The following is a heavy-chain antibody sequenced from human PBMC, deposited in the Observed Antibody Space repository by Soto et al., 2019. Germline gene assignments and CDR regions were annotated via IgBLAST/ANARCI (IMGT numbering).Heavy chain of an antibody. CDR1: GGSISSGGYY. CDR2: IYYSGST. J-gene: IGHJ4*02. CDR3: ARGGYSGYDYFDY. V-gene: IGHV4-31*03. D-gene: IGHD5-12*01. Sequence: QVQLQESGPGLVKPSQTLSLTCTVSGGSISSGGYYWSWIRQHPGKGLEWIGYIYYSGSTYYNPSLKSRVTIAVDTSKNQFSLKLSSVTAADTAVYYCARGGYSGYDYFDYWGQGTLVTVAS.